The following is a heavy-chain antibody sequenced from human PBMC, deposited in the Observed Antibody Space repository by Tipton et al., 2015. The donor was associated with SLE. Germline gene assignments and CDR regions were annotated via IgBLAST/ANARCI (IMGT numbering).Heavy chain of an antibody. V-gene: IGHV3-23*01. Sequence: SLRLSCAASGFTFSYYAMNWVRQAPGKGLEWVSGISGSADSTNYADSVKGRFTISRDNSKSTLYLQMNSLRVEDTAVYYCAKDPDYSYGHGLDYWGQGTMLTVSA. D-gene: IGHD5-18*01. J-gene: IGHJ4*02. CDR1: GFTFSYYA. CDR2: ISGSADST. CDR3: AKDPDYSYGHGLDY.